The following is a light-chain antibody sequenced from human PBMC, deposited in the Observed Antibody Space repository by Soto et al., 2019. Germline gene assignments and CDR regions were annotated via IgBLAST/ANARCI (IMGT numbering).Light chain of an antibody. V-gene: IGLV1-51*01. CDR1: STNIGNNY. J-gene: IGLJ2*01. CDR2: DNS. CDR3: GTWDSSLRGVV. Sequence: QSVLTQPPSMSAAPGQKVTISCSGSSTNIGNNYVSWYQQLPGTAPKLLFYDNSKQPSGIPDRFSGSKSGTSATLGITGLQTGDEADYYCGTWDSSLRGVVFGGGTKVTVL.